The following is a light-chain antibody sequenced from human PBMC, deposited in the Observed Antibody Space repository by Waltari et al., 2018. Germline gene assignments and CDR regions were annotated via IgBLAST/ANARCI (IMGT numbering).Light chain of an antibody. CDR2: DAS. CDR3: QQYNRWPPIT. V-gene: IGKV3-15*01. CDR1: QSIATN. J-gene: IGKJ5*01. Sequence: EVVMTQSPATLSVSPGGRATLSCRASQSIATNLAWYQQRRGQAPRLLIFDASTRATSISGRFSGSGSETEFTLTINSLQSEDSAVYYCQQYNRWPPITFGQGTRLEIK.